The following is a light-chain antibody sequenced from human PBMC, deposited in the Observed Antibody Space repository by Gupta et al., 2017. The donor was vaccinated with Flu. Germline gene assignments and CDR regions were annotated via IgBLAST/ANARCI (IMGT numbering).Light chain of an antibody. V-gene: IGLV1-51*02. Sequence: QSVLTQPPSVSAAPGQRVTISCSGSSSNIGGHYVSWYQQVPGTAPKLLIYEDDKRPSGIPDRVSASKSGTTATLDITGLQTGDEADYFCGTWDRSLSAGGFGGGTKLTVL. CDR3: GTWDRSLSAGG. CDR2: EDD. J-gene: IGLJ3*02. CDR1: SSNIGGHY.